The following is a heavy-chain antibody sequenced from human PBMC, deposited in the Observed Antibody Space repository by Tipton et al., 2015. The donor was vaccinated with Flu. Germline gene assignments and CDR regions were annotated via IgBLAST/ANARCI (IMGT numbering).Heavy chain of an antibody. CDR2: IYPGDSDT. D-gene: IGHD4-17*01. Sequence: VQLVQSGAEVKKPGESLKISCKGSGYSFTSYWIGWVRQMPGKGLEWMGIIYPGDSDTRYSPSFQGQVTISADKSISTACLQWSSLKASDTAMYYCARDMTTVTTGIGGDFDIWGQGTMVTVSS. J-gene: IGHJ3*02. CDR1: GYSFTSYW. V-gene: IGHV5-51*03. CDR3: ARDMTTVTTGIGGDFDI.